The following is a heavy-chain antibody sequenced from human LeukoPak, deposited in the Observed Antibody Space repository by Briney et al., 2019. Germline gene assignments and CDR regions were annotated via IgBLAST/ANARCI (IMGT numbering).Heavy chain of an antibody. V-gene: IGHV1-8*01. CDR1: GYTFTSYD. Sequence: ASVKVSCKASGYTFTSYDINWVRQAAGQGLEWVGLMNPNSSNTGYAQKFQGRVTMTRNTSISTAYMELSSLRSEDTAVYYCARAPFGTSPGYYFDYWGQGTLVPVSS. J-gene: IGHJ4*02. CDR2: MNPNSSNT. CDR3: ARAPFGTSPGYYFDY. D-gene: IGHD2/OR15-2a*01.